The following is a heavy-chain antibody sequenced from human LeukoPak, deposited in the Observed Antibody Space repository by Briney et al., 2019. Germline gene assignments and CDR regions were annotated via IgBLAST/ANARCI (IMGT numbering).Heavy chain of an antibody. CDR1: GFTFSTYA. CDR2: ISYDGTNK. D-gene: IGHD2-15*01. CDR3: ARAPPGSEYGMDV. J-gene: IGHJ6*02. V-gene: IGHV3-30-3*01. Sequence: PGRSLRLSCAASGFTFSTYAMHWVRQAPGKGLEWVAFISYDGTNKYCADSVKGRFTISRDNSKNTLYLQMNSLRAEDTALYYCARAPPGSEYGMDVWGQGTTVTVSS.